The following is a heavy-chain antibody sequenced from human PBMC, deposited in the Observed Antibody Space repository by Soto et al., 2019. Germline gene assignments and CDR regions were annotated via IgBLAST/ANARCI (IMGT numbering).Heavy chain of an antibody. D-gene: IGHD4-4*01. J-gene: IGHJ6*02. Sequence: ASVKVSCKASEYTFTDYYIQWVRQAPGQGLEWIGWINPNSGAANYVQKFGGRVTLTRDTSINTVYMELNTLSSDDTALYYCGGDRKGTTVKTSGLYGMDVWGQGTTVTVSS. CDR1: EYTFTDYY. CDR2: INPNSGAA. CDR3: GGDRKGTTVKTSGLYGMDV. V-gene: IGHV1-2*02.